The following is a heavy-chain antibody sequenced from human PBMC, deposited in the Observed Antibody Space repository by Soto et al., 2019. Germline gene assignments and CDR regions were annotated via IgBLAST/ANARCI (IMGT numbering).Heavy chain of an antibody. D-gene: IGHD5-12*01. Sequence: KSSETLSLTCTVSGGSISSSSYYWGWIRQPPGKGLEWIGSIYYSGSTYYNPSLKSRVTISVDTSKNQFSLKLSSVTAADTAVYYCARLNGAGLRDYYYGMDVWGQGTTVTVSS. CDR1: GGSISSSSYY. J-gene: IGHJ6*02. CDR2: IYYSGST. CDR3: ARLNGAGLRDYYYGMDV. V-gene: IGHV4-39*01.